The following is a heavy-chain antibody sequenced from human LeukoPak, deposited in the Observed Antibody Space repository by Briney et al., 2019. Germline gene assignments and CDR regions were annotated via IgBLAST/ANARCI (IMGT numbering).Heavy chain of an antibody. CDR1: GFTFSSYS. D-gene: IGHD6-6*01. J-gene: IGHJ4*02. V-gene: IGHV3-7*01. Sequence: HSGGSLRLSCAASGFTFSSYSMNWVRQAPGKGLQWVANVRPDGREQRYVDSVKGRFTISRDNAKNSLYLQMNSLRADDTAVYYCANTPAARGDYWGQGTLVTVSS. CDR3: ANTPAARGDY. CDR2: VRPDGREQ.